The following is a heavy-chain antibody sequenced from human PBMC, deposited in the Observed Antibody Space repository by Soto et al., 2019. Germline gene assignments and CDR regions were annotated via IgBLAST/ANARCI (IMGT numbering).Heavy chain of an antibody. CDR1: GFTFSSYG. CDR3: ARDRTRKPWSWDV. J-gene: IGHJ6*02. V-gene: IGHV3-7*01. Sequence: GGSLRLSCAASGFTFSSYGMHWVRQAPGKGLEWVANIKQDGSEKYYVDSVKGRFTISRDNAKNSLYLQMNSLRAEDTAVYYCARDRTRKPWSWDVWGQGTTVTVSS. CDR2: IKQDGSEK. D-gene: IGHD2-8*02.